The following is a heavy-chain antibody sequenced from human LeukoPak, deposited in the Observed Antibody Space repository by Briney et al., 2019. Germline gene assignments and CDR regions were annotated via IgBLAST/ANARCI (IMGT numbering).Heavy chain of an antibody. CDR3: AKDGRSSSSWSYFDY. Sequence: GGSLRLSCAASGFTFSSYGMHWVRQAPGKGLEWVAVISYDGSNKYYADSVKGRFTISRDNSKSTLYLQMNSLRAEDTAVYYCAKDGRSSSSWSYFDYWGRGTLVTVSS. D-gene: IGHD6-13*01. V-gene: IGHV3-30*18. J-gene: IGHJ4*02. CDR1: GFTFSSYG. CDR2: ISYDGSNK.